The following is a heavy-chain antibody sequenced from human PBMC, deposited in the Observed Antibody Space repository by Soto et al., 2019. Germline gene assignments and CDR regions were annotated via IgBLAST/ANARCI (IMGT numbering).Heavy chain of an antibody. D-gene: IGHD3-10*02. J-gene: IGHJ6*02. Sequence: ASVKVSCKASGYTFTGYYMHWVRQAPGQGLEWMGWINPNSGGTNYAQKFQGWVTMTRDTSISTAYMELSRLRSDDPAVYYCARGFISRYYYVWGIPPPFYYGMDVWGQGTTVTVSS. CDR2: INPNSGGT. CDR3: ARGFISRYYYVWGIPPPFYYGMDV. CDR1: GYTFTGYY. V-gene: IGHV1-2*04.